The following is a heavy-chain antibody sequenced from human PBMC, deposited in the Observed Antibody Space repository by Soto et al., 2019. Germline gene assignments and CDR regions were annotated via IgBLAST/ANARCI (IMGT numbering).Heavy chain of an antibody. Sequence: EVQLLESGGGLVQPGGSLRLSCAASGFTFSSYAMSWVRQAPGKGLEWVSAISGSGGSTYYADSVKGRFTISRDNSKITLYLQMNSLRAEYTAVYYCAKTLGGDIFTGYYNKSADYWGQGTLVTVSS. CDR2: ISGSGGST. V-gene: IGHV3-23*01. CDR3: AKTLGGDIFTGYYNKSADY. D-gene: IGHD3-9*01. CDR1: GFTFSSYA. J-gene: IGHJ4*02.